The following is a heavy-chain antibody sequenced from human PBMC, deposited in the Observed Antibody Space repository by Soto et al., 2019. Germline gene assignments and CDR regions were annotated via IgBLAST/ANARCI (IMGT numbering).Heavy chain of an antibody. CDR3: ARISGSWYNRGTYGMDV. Sequence: EVELVESGGGLVQPGGSLRLSCVASGFSFSTYSMNWVRQAPGKGLEWVSHISSSGNTIYYADSVKGRFTISRDIAKNSLYLQMNSLRDEDTAIYYCARISGSWYNRGTYGMDVWGQGTTVTVSS. CDR2: ISSSGNTI. D-gene: IGHD6-13*01. J-gene: IGHJ6*02. CDR1: GFSFSTYS. V-gene: IGHV3-48*02.